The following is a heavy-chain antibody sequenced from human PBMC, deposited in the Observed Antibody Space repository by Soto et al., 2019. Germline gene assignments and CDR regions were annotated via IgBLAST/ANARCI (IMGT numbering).Heavy chain of an antibody. J-gene: IGHJ6*02. CDR3: ARGRFLEWLSRYYYYAMDV. Sequence: SVKVSCKASGGTFSSYAINWVRKAPGQGLEWMGGIIPIFGTVNYTQKFQGRVTITADESTSTAYMELSSLRSEDTAVYHCARGRFLEWLSRYYYYAMDVWGQGTTVTVSS. CDR2: IIPIFGTV. V-gene: IGHV1-69*13. CDR1: GGTFSSYA. D-gene: IGHD3-3*01.